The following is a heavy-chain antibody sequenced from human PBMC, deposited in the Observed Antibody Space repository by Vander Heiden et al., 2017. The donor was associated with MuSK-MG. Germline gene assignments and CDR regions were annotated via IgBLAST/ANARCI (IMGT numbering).Heavy chain of an antibody. CDR2: INGDGSAT. J-gene: IGHJ5*01. CDR1: GFAFSSYY. CDR3: GRGELPAAIDS. V-gene: IGHV3-74*01. D-gene: IGHD2-2*01. Sequence: EVQLVESGGVLVQPGGSLRLACAASGFAFSSYYMHWVRQAPGKGLVWVSHINGDGSATGYADSVKGRFTISRDNAKNTLYLQVSSLRVEDTAVYYCGRGELPAAIDSWGQGTLVTVSS.